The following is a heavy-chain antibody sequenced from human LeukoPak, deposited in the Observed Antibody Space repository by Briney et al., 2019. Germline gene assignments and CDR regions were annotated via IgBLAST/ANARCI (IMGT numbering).Heavy chain of an antibody. CDR2: INHSGST. CDR3: ARGYPSELQLGGYFDY. D-gene: IGHD5-24*01. V-gene: IGHV4-34*01. CDR1: GGSFSGYY. J-gene: IGHJ4*02. Sequence: PSETLSLTCAVYGGSFSGYYWSWIRQPPGKGLEWIGEINHSGSTNYNPSLKRRVTISVDTSKNQFSLKLSSATAADTAVYYCARGYPSELQLGGYFDYWGQGTLVTVSS.